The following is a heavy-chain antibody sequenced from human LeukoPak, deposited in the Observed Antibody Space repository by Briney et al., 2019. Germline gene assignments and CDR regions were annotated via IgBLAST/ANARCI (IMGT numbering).Heavy chain of an antibody. V-gene: IGHV1-69*01. CDR1: GGTFSSYA. Sequence: SVKVSCKASGGTFSSYAISWVRQAPGQGLEWMGGIIPIFGTANYAQKFQGRVTITADESTSTAYMELSSLRSEDTAVYYWARDQGNPQGNRGYSCGLEAPYDFWGQGTLVTVSS. CDR3: ARDQGNPQGNRGYSCGLEAPYDF. J-gene: IGHJ4*02. CDR2: IIPIFGTA. D-gene: IGHD5-18*01.